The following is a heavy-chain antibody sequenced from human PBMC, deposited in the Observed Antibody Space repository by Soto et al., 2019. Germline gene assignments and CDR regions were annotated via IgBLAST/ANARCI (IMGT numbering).Heavy chain of an antibody. CDR3: ARGRAGYGDAAFDY. V-gene: IGHV4-30-2*01. CDR1: GGSISSGGYS. CDR2: IYHSGST. D-gene: IGHD4-17*01. J-gene: IGHJ4*02. Sequence: SETLSLTCAVSGGSISSGGYSWSWIRQPPGKGLEWIGYIYHSGSTYYNPSLKSRVTISVDRSKNQFSLKLSSVTAADTAVYYCARGRAGYGDAAFDYWGQGTLVTVSS.